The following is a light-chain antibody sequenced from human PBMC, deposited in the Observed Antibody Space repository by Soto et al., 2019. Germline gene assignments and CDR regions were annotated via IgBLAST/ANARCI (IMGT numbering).Light chain of an antibody. V-gene: IGKV1-5*03. J-gene: IGKJ4*01. CDR2: KAS. CDR3: QQDNSYPLT. CDR1: QSISNW. Sequence: DIQMTQSPSTLSASVGDRVTITCRASQSISNWLAWYQQKPGKAPKLLIYKASSLESGVPSRFSGSGSGTEFTLTISSLQPDDFATYYCQQDNSYPLTFGGETKVEIK.